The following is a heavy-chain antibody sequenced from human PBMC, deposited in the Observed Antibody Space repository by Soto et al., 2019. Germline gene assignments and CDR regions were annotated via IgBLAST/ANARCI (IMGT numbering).Heavy chain of an antibody. CDR2: IFSNDEK. V-gene: IGHV2-26*01. CDR1: GFSLSNARMG. CDR3: ARIRRKYSSSSGDYDY. Sequence: QVTLKESGPVLVKPTETLTLTCTVSGFSLSNARMGVSWIRQPPGKALEWLAHIFSNDEKSYSTSLKSRLTISKDTSKSQVVLTMTNMDPVDTATYYCARIRRKYSSSSGDYDYWGQGTLVTVSS. J-gene: IGHJ4*02. D-gene: IGHD6-6*01.